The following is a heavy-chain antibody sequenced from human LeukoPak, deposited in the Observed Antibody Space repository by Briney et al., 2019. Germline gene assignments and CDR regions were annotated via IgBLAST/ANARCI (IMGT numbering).Heavy chain of an antibody. D-gene: IGHD3-9*01. V-gene: IGHV1-18*01. J-gene: IGHJ4*02. CDR3: ARGFHDILTGYYSFFFGY. CDR2: ISAYNGNT. Sequence: ASVKVSCKVSGYTFSSYGISWVRQAPGQGLEWMGWISAYNGNTKYAQKLQGRVTMTTDTSTSTAYMELRSLRSDDTAVYYCARGFHDILTGYYSFFFGYWGQGTLVTVSS. CDR1: GYTFSSYG.